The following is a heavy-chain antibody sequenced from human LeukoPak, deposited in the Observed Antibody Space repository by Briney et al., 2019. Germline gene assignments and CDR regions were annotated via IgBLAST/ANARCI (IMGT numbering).Heavy chain of an antibody. V-gene: IGHV5-51*01. CDR1: GYRFTTYW. CDR2: IYPDDSAT. D-gene: IGHD4-17*01. Sequence: GESLKISCKGSGYRFTTYWIGWVRQMPGKGLEWMGIIYPDDSATKYSPSFQGQVTISADKSIDTAYLQWSNLKASDTAMYYCAVRTAVTKLEPNPFDYWGQGTLVTVSS. CDR3: AVRTAVTKLEPNPFDY. J-gene: IGHJ4*02.